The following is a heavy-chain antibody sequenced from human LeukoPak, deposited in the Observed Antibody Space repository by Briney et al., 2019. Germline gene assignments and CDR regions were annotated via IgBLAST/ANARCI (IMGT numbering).Heavy chain of an antibody. V-gene: IGHV4-34*01. Sequence: PSETLSLTCAVYGGSFSGYYWSWIRQPPGEGLEWIGEINHSGSTNYNPSLKSRVTISVDTSKNQFSMKLSSVTAADTAVYYCESQVRLWFRTYYYYYMDVWGKGTTVTVSS. CDR1: GGSFSGYY. CDR3: ESQVRLWFRTYYYYYMDV. D-gene: IGHD3-10*01. J-gene: IGHJ6*03. CDR2: INHSGST.